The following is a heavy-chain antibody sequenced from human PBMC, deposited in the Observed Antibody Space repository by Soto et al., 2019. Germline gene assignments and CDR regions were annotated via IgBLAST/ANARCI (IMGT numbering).Heavy chain of an antibody. CDR3: AKGSIEYSASVDN. V-gene: IGHV3-23*01. D-gene: IGHD5-12*01. Sequence: EVHLLESGGGLVQPGGSLRLSCAASGFSFNSLAMVWVRPAPGKGLEWVSVIRAWGGSSYFADSVKGRFTISRDNSKNVLSLEMNSLRAEDTAIYFCAKGSIEYSASVDNWGQGTLVVVSS. CDR2: IRAWGGSS. CDR1: GFSFNSLA. J-gene: IGHJ4*02.